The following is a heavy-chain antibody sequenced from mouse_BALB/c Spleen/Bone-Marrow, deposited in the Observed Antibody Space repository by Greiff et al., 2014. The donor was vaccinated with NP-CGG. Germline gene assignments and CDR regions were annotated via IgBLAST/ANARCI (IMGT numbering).Heavy chain of an antibody. CDR2: ISNGGGST. V-gene: IGHV5-12-2*01. CDR1: GFTFSSYT. CDR3: ARGLRGYAMDY. J-gene: IGHJ4*01. D-gene: IGHD2-4*01. Sequence: EVQLVESGGGLVQPGGSLKLSCAASGFTFSSYTMSWVRQTPEKRLEWVAYISNGGGSTYYPDTVKGQFTISRDNAKNTLYLQMRSRRSEDTAMYYCARGLRGYAMDYWGQGTSVTVSS.